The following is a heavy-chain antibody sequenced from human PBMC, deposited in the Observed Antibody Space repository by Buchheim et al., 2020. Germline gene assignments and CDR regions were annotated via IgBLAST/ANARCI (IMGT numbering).Heavy chain of an antibody. CDR3: AGAPRDIVVVPYYYYGMDV. CDR1: GYTFTGYY. V-gene: IGHV1-2*04. Sequence: QVQLVQSGAEVKKPGASVKVSCKASGYTFTGYYMHWVRQAPGQGLEWMGWINPNSGGTHYAQKFQGWVTMTRDTSTSTVYMELSSLRSEDTAVYYCAGAPRDIVVVPYYYYGMDVWGQGTT. J-gene: IGHJ6*02. D-gene: IGHD2-2*01. CDR2: INPNSGGT.